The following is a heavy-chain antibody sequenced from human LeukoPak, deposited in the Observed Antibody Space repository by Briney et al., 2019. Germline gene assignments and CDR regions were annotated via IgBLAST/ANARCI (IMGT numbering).Heavy chain of an antibody. V-gene: IGHV3-48*03. CDR3: VAGGLQYFDY. D-gene: IGHD3-16*01. J-gene: IGHJ4*02. CDR2: ISGDSSTI. Sequence: GGSLRLSCAASGLPFSPFDMNWVRQAPGEGLEWLSYISGDSSTIYYADSVKDRFTISRDNAKTSVSLQMNSLRAEDTAVYFCVAGGLQYFDYWGQGSRVSVSS. CDR1: GLPFSPFD.